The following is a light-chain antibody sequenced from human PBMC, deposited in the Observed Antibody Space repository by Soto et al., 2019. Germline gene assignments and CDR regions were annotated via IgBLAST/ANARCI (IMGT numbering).Light chain of an antibody. CDR1: QGFSNS. CDR3: QKYDSAPLT. CDR2: GAS. V-gene: IGKV1-27*01. Sequence: DIQMTQSPSSLTASVGDRVTISCRACQGFSNSLAWYQQKPGKVPTLLIYGASILQSGVPSRFSGSGSGTEFTLTISSLQPEDVAPYYCQKYDSAPLTFGGGTKVEIE. J-gene: IGKJ4*01.